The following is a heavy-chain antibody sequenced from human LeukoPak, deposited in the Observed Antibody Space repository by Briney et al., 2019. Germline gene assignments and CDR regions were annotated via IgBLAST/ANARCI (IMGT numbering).Heavy chain of an antibody. J-gene: IGHJ4*02. CDR1: GGSISSSSYY. Sequence: SETLSLTCTVSGGSISSSSYYWGWIRQPPGKGLEWIGSIYYSGSTNYNPSLKSRVTISVDTSKNQFSLQLSSVTAADTAVYYCARGSDGYNYLDYWGQGTLVTVSS. CDR3: ARGSDGYNYLDY. CDR2: IYYSGST. V-gene: IGHV4-39*07. D-gene: IGHD5-24*01.